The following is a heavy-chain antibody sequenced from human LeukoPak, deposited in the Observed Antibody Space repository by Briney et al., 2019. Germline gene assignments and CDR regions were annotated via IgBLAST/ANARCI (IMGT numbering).Heavy chain of an antibody. Sequence: GGSLRLSCAASGFTFSSYGMHWVRQAPGKGLEWVAFIRYDGSNKYYADSVKGRFTISRDNSKNTLYLRMSSLRAEDTAVYYCARDIGEGWNDGQVDYWGQGTLVTVSS. J-gene: IGHJ4*02. V-gene: IGHV3-30*02. D-gene: IGHD1-1*01. CDR1: GFTFSSYG. CDR3: ARDIGEGWNDGQVDY. CDR2: IRYDGSNK.